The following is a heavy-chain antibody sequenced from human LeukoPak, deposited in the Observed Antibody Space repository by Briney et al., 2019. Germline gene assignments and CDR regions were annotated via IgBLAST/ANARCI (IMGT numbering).Heavy chain of an antibody. Sequence: ASGPTLVNPTQTLTLTCTFSGFSLSTSGVGVGWIRQPQGKALEWLALIFWNVDKRYSPSLKSRLTITKDTSKNQVVLTMTNMDPVDTATYYCAHGARITIFGVAKTQYYFDYWGQGTLVTVSS. J-gene: IGHJ4*02. V-gene: IGHV2-5*01. CDR1: GFSLSTSGVG. CDR2: IFWNVDK. D-gene: IGHD3-3*01. CDR3: AHGARITIFGVAKTQYYFDY.